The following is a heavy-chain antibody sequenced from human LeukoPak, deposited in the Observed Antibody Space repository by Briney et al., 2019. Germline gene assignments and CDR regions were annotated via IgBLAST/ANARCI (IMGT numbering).Heavy chain of an antibody. J-gene: IGHJ4*02. V-gene: IGHV4-4*07. CDR2: IYTSGST. CDR1: GGSISSYY. D-gene: IGHD3-16*01. CDR3: TRVGDHALKD. Sequence: TSETLSLTCTVSGGSISSYYWSWIRQPAGKGLEWIGRIYTSGSTNYHPSLNSRVTMSVDTSKNQCTLKLSSVTAADTAVYYCTRVGDHALKDWGQGTLVAVSS.